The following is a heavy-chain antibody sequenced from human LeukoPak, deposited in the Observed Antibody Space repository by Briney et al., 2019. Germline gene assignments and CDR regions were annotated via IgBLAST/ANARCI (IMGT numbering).Heavy chain of an antibody. CDR1: GFTFSSYG. D-gene: IGHD6-13*01. CDR3: ARLSSSWYFDY. J-gene: IGHJ4*02. CDR2: IWYDGSNK. Sequence: GRSLRLSCAASGFTFSSYGMHWVRQAPGKGLEWVAVIWYDGSNKYYADSVKGRFTISRDNSKNTLYLQMNSLRAEDTAVYYCARLSSSWYFDYWGQGTLVTVSS. V-gene: IGHV3-33*08.